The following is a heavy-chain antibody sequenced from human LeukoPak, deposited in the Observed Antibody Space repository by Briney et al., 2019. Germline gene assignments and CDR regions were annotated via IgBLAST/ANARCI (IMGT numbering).Heavy chain of an antibody. Sequence: PGRSLRLSCAASGFTFSRYAIHWVRQAPGKGLEWVAVISDDGTLTLYGDSVRGRFTISRDSSKNTLYLQMNSLRPEDTAVYYCARDPYRDAPDYFDYWGQGTLVTVSS. J-gene: IGHJ4*02. D-gene: IGHD1-14*01. CDR2: ISDDGTLT. CDR1: GFTFSRYA. V-gene: IGHV3-30*04. CDR3: ARDPYRDAPDYFDY.